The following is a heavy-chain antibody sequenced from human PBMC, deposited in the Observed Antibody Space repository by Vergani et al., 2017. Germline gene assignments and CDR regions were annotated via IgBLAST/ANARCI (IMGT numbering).Heavy chain of an antibody. J-gene: IGHJ6*02. CDR2: INPSGGST. CDR1: GYTFTSYY. V-gene: IGHV1-46*03. D-gene: IGHD2-2*01. CDR3: ARDFLCSSTSCYEGGYYYYYGMDV. Sequence: QVQLVQSGAEVKKPGASVKVSCKASGYTFTSYYMHWVRQAPGQGLEWMGIINPSGGSTSYAQKFQGRVTMTRDTSTSTVYMELSSLRSEDTAVYYCARDFLCSSTSCYEGGYYYYYGMDVWGQGTTVTVSS.